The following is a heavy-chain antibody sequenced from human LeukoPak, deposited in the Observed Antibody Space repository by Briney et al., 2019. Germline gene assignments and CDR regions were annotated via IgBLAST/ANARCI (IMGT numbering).Heavy chain of an antibody. CDR1: GGSIISTTDH. Sequence: SETLSLTCSVPGGSIISTTDHWDWIRQPPRNWLEWNASVHYSGTTYYNPSLRSRVTISVDTSKNQFSLKVTSVTAADTAAYYCARRLHYYDYWGQGTLVTVSS. CDR2: VHYSGTT. CDR3: ARRLHYYDY. D-gene: IGHD2-21*02. J-gene: IGHJ4*02. V-gene: IGHV4-39*01.